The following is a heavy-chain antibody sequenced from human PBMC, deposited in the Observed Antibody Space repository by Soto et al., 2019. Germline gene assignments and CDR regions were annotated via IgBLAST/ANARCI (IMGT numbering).Heavy chain of an antibody. J-gene: IGHJ4*02. CDR3: ARWLPRLSDCSGGSCYYGFDY. CDR2: INHSGST. D-gene: IGHD2-15*01. V-gene: IGHV4-34*01. CDR1: GGSFSGYY. Sequence: SETLSLTCAVYGGSFSGYYWSWIRQPPGKGLEWIGEINHSGSTNYNPSLKSRVTISVDTSKNQFSLKLSSVTAADTAVYYCARWLPRLSDCSGGSCYYGFDYWGQGTLVTVSS.